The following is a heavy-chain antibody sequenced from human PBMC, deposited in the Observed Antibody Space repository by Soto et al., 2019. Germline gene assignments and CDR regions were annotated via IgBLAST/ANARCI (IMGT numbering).Heavy chain of an antibody. CDR1: VFMFSSYG. CDR2: ISGSGGST. J-gene: IGHJ4*02. V-gene: IGHV3-23*01. Sequence: PGGSLRLSCAAAVFMFSSYGMSWVRQAPGKGLEWVSAISGSGGSTYYADSVKGRFTISRDNSKNTLYLQMNSLRAEDTAVYYCAKDHREWLRSATYFDYWGQGTLVTVSS. CDR3: AKDHREWLRSATYFDY. D-gene: IGHD5-12*01.